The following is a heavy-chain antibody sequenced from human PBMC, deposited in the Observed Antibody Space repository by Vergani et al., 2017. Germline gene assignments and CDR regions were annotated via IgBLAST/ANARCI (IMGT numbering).Heavy chain of an antibody. CDR1: GGTFSSYA. V-gene: IGHV1-69*01. J-gene: IGHJ4*02. D-gene: IGHD3-10*01. CDR2: IIPIFGTA. Sequence: QVQLVQSGAEVKKPGSSVKVSCKASGGTFSSYAISWVRQAPGQGLEWMGGIIPIFGTANYAQKFQGRVTITADESTSTAYMELSSLRSEDTAVYYCAXPGRATGFEERPLYFDYWGQGTLVTVSS. CDR3: AXPGRATGFEERPLYFDY.